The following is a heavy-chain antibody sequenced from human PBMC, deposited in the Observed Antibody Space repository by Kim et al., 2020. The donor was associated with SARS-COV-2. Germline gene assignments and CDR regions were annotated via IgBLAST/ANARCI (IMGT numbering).Heavy chain of an antibody. CDR3: ARSRGYYYYYMDV. D-gene: IGHD3-10*01. V-gene: IGHV5-51*01. CDR2: IYPGDSDT. Sequence: GESLKISCKGSGYSFTTYWIGWVRQMPGKGLEWMGIIYPGDSDTRYSPSFQGQVTISADKSISTAYLQWSSLKASDTDMYYCARSRGYYYYYMDVWGKGTTATVSS. J-gene: IGHJ6*03. CDR1: GYSFTTYW.